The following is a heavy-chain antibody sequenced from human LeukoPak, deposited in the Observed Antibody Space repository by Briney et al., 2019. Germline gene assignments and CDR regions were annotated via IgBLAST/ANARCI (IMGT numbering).Heavy chain of an antibody. CDR2: ISAYNGRT. Sequence: ASVKVSCKASGYIFINHGISWVRQAPGQGLEWMGWISAYNGRTEYAPKFQDRVTMTTDTSTTTAYMELRSLTSDDTAVYYCGRWAPNPNDSWGQGNLVTVS. J-gene: IGHJ5*01. V-gene: IGHV1-18*01. CDR3: GRWAPNPNDS. CDR1: GYIFINHG.